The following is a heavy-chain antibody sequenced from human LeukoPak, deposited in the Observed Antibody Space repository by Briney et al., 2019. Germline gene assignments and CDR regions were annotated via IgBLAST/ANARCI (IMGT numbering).Heavy chain of an antibody. J-gene: IGHJ4*02. CDR1: GGSISSYY. CDR3: AREHVDPALGPTWYFDY. Sequence: ETLSLTCTVSGGSISSYYWSWIRQPAGKGLEWIGRIYTSGSTNYNPSLKSRVTMSVDTSKNQFSLKLSSVTAADTAVYYCAREHVDPALGPTWYFDYWGQGTLVTVSP. CDR2: IYTSGST. D-gene: IGHD5-18*01. V-gene: IGHV4-4*07.